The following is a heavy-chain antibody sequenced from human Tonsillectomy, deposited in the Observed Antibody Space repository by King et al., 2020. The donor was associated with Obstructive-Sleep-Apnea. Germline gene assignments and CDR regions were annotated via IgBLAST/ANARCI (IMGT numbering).Heavy chain of an antibody. CDR3: ARSPDGESEFDP. D-gene: IGHD4-17*01. V-gene: IGHV4-31*03. CDR1: GGAITSGDYY. CDR2: ISYSGHT. J-gene: IGHJ5*02. Sequence: QLQESGPRLVTPSQTLSLTCTVSGGAITSGDYYWTWIRQCPGKELEWIGDISYSGHTDYNPSLKSRVTISIDTSKNLFFLNLNSVTAADTAVYYCARSPDGESEFDPWGQGTLVTVSS.